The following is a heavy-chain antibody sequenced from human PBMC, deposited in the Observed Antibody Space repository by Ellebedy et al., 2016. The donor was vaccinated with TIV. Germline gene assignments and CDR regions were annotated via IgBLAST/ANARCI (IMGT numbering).Heavy chain of an antibody. CDR3: ARPGGYSYGLGGDEDGYFDY. CDR1: GASISDYY. D-gene: IGHD5-18*01. J-gene: IGHJ4*02. V-gene: IGHV4-59*01. CDR2: IYYSGSF. Sequence: MPSETLSLTCTVSGASISDYYWSWIRQPPGKGLEWLGYIYYSGSFNYNPSLETRATMSVDKSKNQFSLKLTSVTAADTAVYFCARPGGYSYGLGGDEDGYFDYWGQGTLVTVSS.